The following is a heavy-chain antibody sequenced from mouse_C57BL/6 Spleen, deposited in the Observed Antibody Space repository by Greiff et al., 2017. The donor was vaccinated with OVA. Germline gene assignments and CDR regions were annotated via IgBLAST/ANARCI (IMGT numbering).Heavy chain of an antibody. CDR2: ISDGGSYT. D-gene: IGHD2-5*01. Sequence: EVQLVESGGGLVKPGGSLKLSCAASGFTFSSYAMSWVRQTPEKRLEWVATISDGGSYTYYPDNVKGRFTISRDNAKNNLYLQMSHLKSEDTAMYYCARDVSNFYYAMDYWGQGTSVTVSS. CDR3: ARDVSNFYYAMDY. CDR1: GFTFSSYA. J-gene: IGHJ4*01. V-gene: IGHV5-4*01.